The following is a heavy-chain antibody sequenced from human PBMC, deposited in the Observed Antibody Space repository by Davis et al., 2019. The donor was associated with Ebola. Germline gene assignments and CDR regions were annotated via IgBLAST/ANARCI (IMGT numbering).Heavy chain of an antibody. Sequence: GESLKISCAASGFTISDYYMDWVRQAPGKGLEWVGRTRNRANSYTTEYAASVKGRFAVSRDDSNNSLYLQMNSLKIDDTAVYYCARAVNYYSHHNMEVWGKGTTVTVSS. J-gene: IGHJ6*03. CDR1: GFTISDYY. CDR2: TRNRANSYTT. V-gene: IGHV3-72*01. CDR3: ARAVNYYSHHNMEV. D-gene: IGHD6-19*01.